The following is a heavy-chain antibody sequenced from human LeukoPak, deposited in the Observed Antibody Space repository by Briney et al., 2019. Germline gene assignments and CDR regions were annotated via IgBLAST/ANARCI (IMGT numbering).Heavy chain of an antibody. CDR3: ARDRMGLNGMDV. J-gene: IGHJ6*02. CDR2: INWNGGST. Sequence: GGSLRLSCAASGFTFDDYGMSWVRQAPGKGLEWVSGINWNGGSTGYADSVKGRFTISRDNAKNSLYLQMNSLRAEGTALYHCARDRMGLNGMDVWGQGTTVTVSS. V-gene: IGHV3-20*01. CDR1: GFTFDDYG. D-gene: IGHD2-8*01.